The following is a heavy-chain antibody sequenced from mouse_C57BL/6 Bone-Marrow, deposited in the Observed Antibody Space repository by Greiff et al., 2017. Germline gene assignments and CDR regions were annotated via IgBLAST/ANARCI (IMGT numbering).Heavy chain of an antibody. Sequence: EVKLMESGGGLVKPGGSLKLSCAASGFTFSDYGMHWVRQAPEKGLEWVAYISSGSSTIYYADTVKGRFTISRDNAKNTLFLQMTSLRSEDTAMYYCASERLFPFAYWGQGTLVTVSA. V-gene: IGHV5-17*01. CDR1: GFTFSDYG. CDR2: ISSGSSTI. CDR3: ASERLFPFAY. J-gene: IGHJ3*01.